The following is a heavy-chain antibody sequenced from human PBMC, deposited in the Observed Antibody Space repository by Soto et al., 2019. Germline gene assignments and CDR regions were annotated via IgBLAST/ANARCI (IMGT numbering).Heavy chain of an antibody. Sequence: PXESLTPSCPAPGLPVKTYARSWVLQASGKGLEWVSAISGSGGSTYYADSVKGRFTISRDNSKNTLYLQMNSLRAEDTGVYYRAKGAHRSFDWSYGMDVWGRGTTVTVSS. V-gene: IGHV3-23*01. CDR3: AKGAHRSFDWSYGMDV. CDR1: GLPVKTYA. D-gene: IGHD3-9*01. J-gene: IGHJ6*02. CDR2: ISGSGGST.